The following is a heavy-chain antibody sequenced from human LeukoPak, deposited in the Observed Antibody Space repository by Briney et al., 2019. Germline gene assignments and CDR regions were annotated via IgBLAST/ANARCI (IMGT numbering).Heavy chain of an antibody. Sequence: GASVKVSCKASGGTFSSYAISWVRQAPGQGLEWMGWINPNSGGTNYAQKFQGRVTMTRDTSISTAYMELSRLRSDDTAVYYCARGAQGRYFDRGPHNWFDPWGQGTLVTVSS. D-gene: IGHD3-9*01. CDR3: ARGAQGRYFDRGPHNWFDP. CDR2: INPNSGGT. CDR1: GGTFSSYA. V-gene: IGHV1-2*02. J-gene: IGHJ5*02.